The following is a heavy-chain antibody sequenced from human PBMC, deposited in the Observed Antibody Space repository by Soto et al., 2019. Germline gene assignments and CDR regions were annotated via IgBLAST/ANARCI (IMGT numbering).Heavy chain of an antibody. CDR3: ARVGAYDSSGYYYFDY. CDR1: GFTFSSYS. D-gene: IGHD3-22*01. V-gene: IGHV3-21*01. J-gene: IGHJ4*02. CDR2: ISSSSYI. Sequence: GGSLRLSCAASGFTFSSYSMNWVRQAPGKGLEWVSSISSSSYIYYADSVKGRFTISRDNAKNSLYLQMNSLRAEDTAVYYCARVGAYDSSGYYYFDYWGQGTLVTVSS.